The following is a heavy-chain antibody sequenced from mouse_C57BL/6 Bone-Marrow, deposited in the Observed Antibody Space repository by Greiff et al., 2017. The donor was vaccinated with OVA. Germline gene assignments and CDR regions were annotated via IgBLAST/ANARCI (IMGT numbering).Heavy chain of an antibody. CDR2: IRSKSNNYAT. Sequence: EVQLVESGGGLVQPKGSLKLSCAASGFSFNTYAMNWVRQAPGKGLEWVARIRSKSNNYATYYADSVKDRFTISRDDSESMLYLQMNNLKTEDTAMYYCVRHSTTYYFDYWGQGTTLTVSS. J-gene: IGHJ2*01. CDR1: GFSFNTYA. V-gene: IGHV10-1*01. D-gene: IGHD1-1*01. CDR3: VRHSTTYYFDY.